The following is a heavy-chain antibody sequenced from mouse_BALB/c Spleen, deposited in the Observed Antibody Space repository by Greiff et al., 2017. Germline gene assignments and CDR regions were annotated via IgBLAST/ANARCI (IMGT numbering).Heavy chain of an antibody. CDR1: GFTFSSFG. D-gene: IGHD3-1*01. J-gene: IGHJ3*01. Sequence: EVQLVESGGGLVQPGGSRKLSCAASGFTFSSFGMHWVRQAPEKGLEWVAYISSGSSTIYYADTVKGRFTISRDNPKNTLFLQMTSLRSEDTAMYYCARGGLRDAYWGQGTLVTVSA. V-gene: IGHV5-17*02. CDR2: ISSGSSTI. CDR3: ARGGLRDAY.